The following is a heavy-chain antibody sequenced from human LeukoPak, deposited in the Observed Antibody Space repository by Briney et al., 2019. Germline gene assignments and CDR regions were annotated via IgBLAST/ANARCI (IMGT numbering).Heavy chain of an antibody. CDR1: GFTFSDYA. CDR2: ISSNGGSI. CDR3: ARGEDYYDSSGYRYYFDC. Sequence: GGSLRLSCAASGFTFSDYAMHWVRQAPGKELEYVSAISSNGGSIHYANSVKGRFTISRDNSKNTLYLQMDSLRAEDMAVYYCARGEDYYDSSGYRYYFDCWGQGTLVTVSS. V-gene: IGHV3-64*01. J-gene: IGHJ4*02. D-gene: IGHD3-22*01.